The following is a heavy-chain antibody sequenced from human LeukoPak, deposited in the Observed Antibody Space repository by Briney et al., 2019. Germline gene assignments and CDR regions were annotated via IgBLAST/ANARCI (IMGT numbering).Heavy chain of an antibody. CDR3: ARVRFGELLDY. CDR1: GGSFSGYY. CDR2: INHSGST. D-gene: IGHD3-10*01. J-gene: IGHJ4*02. V-gene: IGHV4-34*01. Sequence: SETLSLTCAVYGGSFSGYYWSWIRQPPGKGLEWIGEINHSGSTNYNPSLKSRVTISVDTSKNQFSLKLSSVTAADTAVYYCARVRFGELLDYWGQGTLVTVSS.